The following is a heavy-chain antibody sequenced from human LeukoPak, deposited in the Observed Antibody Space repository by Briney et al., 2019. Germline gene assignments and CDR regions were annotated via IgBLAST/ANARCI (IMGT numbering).Heavy chain of an antibody. D-gene: IGHD1-26*01. J-gene: IGHJ4*02. CDR1: GFTVSSNY. V-gene: IGHV3-66*01. CDR3: ARGRWEPGGGVDY. Sequence: GGSLRLSCAASGFTVSSNYMNWVRQAPGKGLEWVSALYSGGSTYYADSVKGRFTISRDNSKNTLYLQMNSLRAEDTAVYYCARGRWEPGGGVDYWGQGTLVTVSS. CDR2: LYSGGST.